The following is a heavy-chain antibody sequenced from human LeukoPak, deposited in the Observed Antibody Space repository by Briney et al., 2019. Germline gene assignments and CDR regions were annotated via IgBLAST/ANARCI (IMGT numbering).Heavy chain of an antibody. Sequence: GGSLRLSCAASGFTFSDAWMSWVRQAPGKGLEWLGRIKSKTDGGTIDYAAPVKGRFIISRDDSKYTLYLQMNSLKTEDTAVYYCTTGSDIVVVAPLDYWGQGTLVTVSS. V-gene: IGHV3-15*01. CDR2: IKSKTDGGTI. CDR1: GFTFSDAW. J-gene: IGHJ4*02. D-gene: IGHD2-15*01. CDR3: TTGSDIVVVAPLDY.